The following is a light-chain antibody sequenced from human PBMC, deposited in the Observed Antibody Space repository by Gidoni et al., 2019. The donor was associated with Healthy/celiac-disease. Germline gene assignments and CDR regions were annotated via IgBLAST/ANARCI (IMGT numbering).Light chain of an antibody. CDR1: QNVSSN. J-gene: IGKJ1*01. CDR2: GAS. V-gene: IGKV3-15*01. Sequence: LVMTQSPATLSVSPGERATLSCRASQNVSSNLAWYQQKPGQAPRLLIYGASTRATGIPARFSGSGSGTEFTLTISSLQSEDFAVYYCQQYNNWPRTFGQGTKVEIK. CDR3: QQYNNWPRT.